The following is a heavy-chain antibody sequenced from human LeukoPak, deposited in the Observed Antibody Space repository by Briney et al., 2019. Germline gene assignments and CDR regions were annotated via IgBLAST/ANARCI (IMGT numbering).Heavy chain of an antibody. Sequence: SVKVSCKDSGGTFSSYAISWVRQAPGQGLEWMGRIIPILGIANYAQKFQGRVTITADKSTSTAYMELSSLRSEDTAVYYCARDDYGSGSLSYYYGMDVWGQGTTVTVSS. D-gene: IGHD3-10*01. CDR1: GGTFSSYA. CDR3: ARDDYGSGSLSYYYGMDV. J-gene: IGHJ6*02. CDR2: IIPILGIA. V-gene: IGHV1-69*04.